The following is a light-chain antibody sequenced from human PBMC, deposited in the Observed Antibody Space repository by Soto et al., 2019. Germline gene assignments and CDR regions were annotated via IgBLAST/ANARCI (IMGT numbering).Light chain of an antibody. V-gene: IGLV1-40*01. CDR1: SSNIGAGYD. CDR3: QSYDSSLSVV. J-gene: IGLJ2*01. Sequence: QAVVTQPPSVSGAPGQRVTISCTGSSSNIGAGYDVHWYQQLPGTAPKLLIYCNSNRPSGVPDRFSGSKSGTSASLAITGLQAEDEADYYCQSYDSSLSVVFGGGTKVTVL. CDR2: CNS.